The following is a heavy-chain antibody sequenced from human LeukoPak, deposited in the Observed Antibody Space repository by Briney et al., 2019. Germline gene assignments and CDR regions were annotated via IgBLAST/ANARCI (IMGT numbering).Heavy chain of an antibody. CDR2: ISSSSSYI. D-gene: IGHD6-19*01. J-gene: IGHJ5*02. CDR3: ARADGWLVRGWFDP. V-gene: IGHV3-21*01. Sequence: GGSLRLSCAASGFTFNTYNMNWVRQAPGKGLEWVSSISSSSSYIYYADSVKGRFTISRDNAKNSLYLQMNSLRAEDTAVYYCARADGWLVRGWFDPWGQGTLVTVSS. CDR1: GFTFNTYN.